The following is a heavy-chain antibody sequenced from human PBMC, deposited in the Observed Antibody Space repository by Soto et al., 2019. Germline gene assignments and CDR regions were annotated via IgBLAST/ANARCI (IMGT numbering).Heavy chain of an antibody. CDR2: IKEDGSAK. CDR1: GFSFTSYW. V-gene: IGHV3-7*01. J-gene: IGHJ4*02. CDR3: AREDFYRFDY. Sequence: EVQLVESGGGLVQPGGSLRVSCAASGFSFTSYWMSWVRQAPGKGLEWVANIKEDGSAKYYLDSVKGRFTISRDNAKNSVYLQMSSLRAEDTAVYYCAREDFYRFDYWGQGKLVNVSS.